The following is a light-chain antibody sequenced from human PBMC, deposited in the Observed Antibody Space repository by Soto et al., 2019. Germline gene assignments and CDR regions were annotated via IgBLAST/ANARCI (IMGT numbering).Light chain of an antibody. V-gene: IGKV3-20*01. Sequence: TVLTQSPGTLSLSPGEGATLSCRASQSVSINYLAWYQQEPGQAPRLLIYGASTRATGIPDRFSGSGSGTDFTLTISRLEPEAFAVYYCKQYGSSGTFGRGTKV. CDR3: KQYGSSGT. J-gene: IGKJ4*02. CDR1: QSVSINY. CDR2: GAS.